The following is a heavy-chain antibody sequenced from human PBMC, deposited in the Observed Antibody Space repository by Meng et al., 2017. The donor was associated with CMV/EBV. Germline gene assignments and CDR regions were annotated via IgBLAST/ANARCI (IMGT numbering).Heavy chain of an antibody. Sequence: GSLRLSCTVSGGSISSKSYYWGWIRQPPGKGLEWIGSIYYSGSTYYNPSLKSRVTISVDTSKNQFSLKLSSVTAADTAMYYCARGAIYCSGGSCYSGKSDYWGQGTLVTVSS. J-gene: IGHJ4*02. V-gene: IGHV4-39*01. CDR1: GGSISSKSYY. CDR3: ARGAIYCSGGSCYSGKSDY. D-gene: IGHD2-15*01. CDR2: IYYSGST.